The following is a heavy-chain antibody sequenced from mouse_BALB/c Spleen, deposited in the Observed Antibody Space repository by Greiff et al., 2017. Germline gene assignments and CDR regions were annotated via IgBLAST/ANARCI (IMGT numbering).Heavy chain of an antibody. D-gene: IGHD2-4*01. CDR3: ARWGDYDPWFAY. CDR1: GYAFSSYW. Sequence: QVQLQQSGAELVRPGSSVKISCKASGYAFSSYWMNWVKQRPGQGLVWIGQIYPGDGDTNYNGKFKGKATLTADKSSSTAYMQLSSLTSEDSAVYFCARWGDYDPWFAYWGQGTLVTVSA. J-gene: IGHJ3*01. CDR2: IYPGDGDT. V-gene: IGHV1-80*01.